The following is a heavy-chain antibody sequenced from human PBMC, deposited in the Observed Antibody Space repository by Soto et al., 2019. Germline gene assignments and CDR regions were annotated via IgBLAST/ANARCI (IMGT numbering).Heavy chain of an antibody. J-gene: IGHJ4*02. CDR3: AKDHGNLDGIFDY. Sequence: LRLSCAASGFTFSSYGMHWVRQAPGKGLEWVAVISYDGSNKYYADSVKGRFTISRENSKNTLYLQMNSLRVEYTAVYYCAKDHGNLDGIFDYWGQGTLVTVSS. D-gene: IGHD1-1*01. CDR1: GFTFSSYG. V-gene: IGHV3-30*18. CDR2: ISYDGSNK.